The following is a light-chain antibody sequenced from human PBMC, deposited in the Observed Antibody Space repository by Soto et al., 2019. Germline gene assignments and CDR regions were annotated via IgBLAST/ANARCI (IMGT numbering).Light chain of an antibody. CDR1: QSIGRY. V-gene: IGKV1-39*01. J-gene: IGKJ4*01. CDR2: GSS. CDR3: QQSFSSLT. Sequence: DIRMTQSPSSLSASVGDRVTITCRASQSIGRYLNWYQQKLGKGPKLLIYGSSTLHSGVPSRFSGSGSGTDFTLTISSLQPVDFAATYYCQQSFSSLTFGGGTKVEMK.